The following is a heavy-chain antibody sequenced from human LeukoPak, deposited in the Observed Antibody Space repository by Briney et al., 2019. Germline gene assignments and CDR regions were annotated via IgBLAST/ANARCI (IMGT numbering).Heavy chain of an antibody. J-gene: IGHJ4*02. Sequence: PSETLSLTCSVSGGSINSSSYFWGWIRQPPGKGLEWIGSIYYSGSTYYNPSLKSRVTISVDMSKNQFSLKLSSVTAADTAVYYCAAGYYYDSTAAFDYWGQGTLVTVSS. V-gene: IGHV4-39*01. CDR3: AAGYYYDSTAAFDY. CDR1: GGSINSSSYF. CDR2: IYYSGST. D-gene: IGHD3-22*01.